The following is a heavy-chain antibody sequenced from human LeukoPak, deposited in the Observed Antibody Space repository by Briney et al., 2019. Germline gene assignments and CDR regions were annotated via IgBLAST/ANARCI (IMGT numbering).Heavy chain of an antibody. V-gene: IGHV6-1*01. Sequence: SQTLSLTCAISGDSVSTNSVAWNWIRQSPSRGLEWLGRTSYRSKWYNDYAVSVKSRITITPDTSKNQFSLQLNSVTPEDTAVYYCASRVGATSYYYYYYMDVWGKGTTVTVSS. CDR3: ASRVGATSYYYYYYMDV. CDR1: GDSVSTNSVA. D-gene: IGHD1-26*01. J-gene: IGHJ6*03. CDR2: TSYRSKWYN.